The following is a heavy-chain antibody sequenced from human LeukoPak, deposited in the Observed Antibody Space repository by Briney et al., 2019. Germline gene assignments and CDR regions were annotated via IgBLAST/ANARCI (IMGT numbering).Heavy chain of an antibody. CDR1: GFTFSSYS. Sequence: PGGSLRLSCAASGFTFSSYSMNWVRQAPGKGLEWVSYISSSSSTIYYADSVKGRFTISRDNAKNSLYLQMNSLRAEDTAVYYCSRENFPAYFDYWGQGTLVTVSS. J-gene: IGHJ4*02. CDR3: SRENFPAYFDY. CDR2: ISSSSSTI. V-gene: IGHV3-48*01.